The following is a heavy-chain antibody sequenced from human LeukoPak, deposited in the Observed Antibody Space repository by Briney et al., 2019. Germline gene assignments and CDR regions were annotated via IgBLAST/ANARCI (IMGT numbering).Heavy chain of an antibody. D-gene: IGHD2/OR15-2a*01. CDR3: ARVNRAPYYYYYGMDV. Sequence: ASVKDSCKASGYTFTSYGISWVRQAPGQGLEWMGWISAYNGNTNYAQKLQGRVTMTTDTSTSTAYMELRSLRSDDTAVYYCARVNRAPYYYYYGMDVWGQGTTVTVSS. CDR1: GYTFTSYG. J-gene: IGHJ6*02. V-gene: IGHV1-18*01. CDR2: ISAYNGNT.